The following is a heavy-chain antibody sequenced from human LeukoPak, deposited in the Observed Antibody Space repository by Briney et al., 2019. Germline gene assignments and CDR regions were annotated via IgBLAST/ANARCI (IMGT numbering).Heavy chain of an antibody. CDR2: ISGSGETT. J-gene: IGHJ4*02. CDR1: GFTFSSFH. D-gene: IGHD4-17*01. Sequence: GGSLRLSCEASGFTFSSFHMSWVRQAPGKGLEWVSAISGSGETTYYADSVKGRFTVSRDNSKNTLYVQMDSLRAEDTAVYYCARGHTAVTRHFDFWGQGTLVTVSS. CDR3: ARGHTAVTRHFDF. V-gene: IGHV3-23*01.